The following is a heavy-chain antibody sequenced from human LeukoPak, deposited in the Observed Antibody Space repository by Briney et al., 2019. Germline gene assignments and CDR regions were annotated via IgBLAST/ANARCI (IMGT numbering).Heavy chain of an antibody. CDR3: AGLYCSASSCHLDY. CDR2: ISGSGVST. CDR1: GFTFSSYA. V-gene: IGHV3-23*01. D-gene: IGHD2-15*01. Sequence: SGGSLRLSCAASGFTFSSYAMNWVRQAPGKGLEWVSTISGSGVSTYSADSVKGRFTISRDNSKNTLYLQMNSLRAEDTAVYYCAGLYCSASSCHLDYWGQGTLVTVSS. J-gene: IGHJ4*02.